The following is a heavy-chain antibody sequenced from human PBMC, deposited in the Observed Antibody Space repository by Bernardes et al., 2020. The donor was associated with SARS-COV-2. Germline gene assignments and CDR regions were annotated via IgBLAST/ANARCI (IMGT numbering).Heavy chain of an antibody. Sequence: GGSLRLSRAASGFTFSSYWMSWVRQAPGKGLEWVANIKEDGSEKYYGDSVKGRFTISRDNAKNSLYLQFNSLSAEDTAVYYCARDQGYLAFDYWGQGTLVTVSS. D-gene: IGHD3-9*01. V-gene: IGHV3-7*01. CDR2: IKEDGSEK. CDR1: GFTFSSYW. CDR3: ARDQGYLAFDY. J-gene: IGHJ4*02.